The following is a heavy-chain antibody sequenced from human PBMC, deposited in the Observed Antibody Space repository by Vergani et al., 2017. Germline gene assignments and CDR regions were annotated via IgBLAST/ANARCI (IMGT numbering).Heavy chain of an antibody. CDR1: GFTVSSNY. Sequence: EVQLVETGGGLIQPGGSLRLSCAASGFTVSSNYMSWVRQAPGKGLEWVSVIYSGGSTHYADSVKGRFTISRDNSKNTLYLQMNSLRAEDTAVYYCARDSSGLSWDYWGQGTLVTVSS. CDR2: IYSGGST. J-gene: IGHJ4*02. CDR3: ARDSSGLSWDY. V-gene: IGHV3-53*02. D-gene: IGHD6-19*01.